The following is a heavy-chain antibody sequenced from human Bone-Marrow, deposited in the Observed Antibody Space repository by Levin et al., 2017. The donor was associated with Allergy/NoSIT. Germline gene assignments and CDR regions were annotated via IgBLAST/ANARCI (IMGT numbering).Heavy chain of an antibody. Sequence: PGASVKVSCKASGYTFTGYYMHWVRQAPGQGLEWMGWINPNSGGTNYAQKFQGRVTMTRDTSISTAYMELSRLRSDDTAVYYCAREGSNYDILTGYPNAFDIWGQGTMVTVSS. CDR2: INPNSGGT. CDR1: GYTFTGYY. CDR3: AREGSNYDILTGYPNAFDI. J-gene: IGHJ3*02. D-gene: IGHD3-9*01. V-gene: IGHV1-2*02.